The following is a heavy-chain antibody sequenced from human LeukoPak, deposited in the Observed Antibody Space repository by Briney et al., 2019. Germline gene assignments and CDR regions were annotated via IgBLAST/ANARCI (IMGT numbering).Heavy chain of an antibody. J-gene: IGHJ4*02. CDR2: ISGSGGST. D-gene: IGHD3-22*01. CDR1: GFTFSNYA. CDR3: AKDSQYYDSSGYSDY. V-gene: IGHV3-23*01. Sequence: GGSLRLSCAASGFTFSNYAMSWVRQAPGKGLEWVSAISGSGGSTYYADSVKGRFTISRDNSKNTLYLQMNSLRAEDTAVYYCAKDSQYYDSSGYSDYWGQGTLVTVSS.